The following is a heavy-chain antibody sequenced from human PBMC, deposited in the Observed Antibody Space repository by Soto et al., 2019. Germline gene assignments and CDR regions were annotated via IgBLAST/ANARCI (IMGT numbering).Heavy chain of an antibody. J-gene: IGHJ5*02. D-gene: IGHD2-21*01. CDR3: SGGGRPGQIDWFDP. V-gene: IGHV4-4*02. CDR1: GGSLSSCNW. Sequence: QVQLQESGPRLVKPSGTLSLTCAVYGGSLSSCNWWSWVRQPPGKGLEWIGEIYRYGSTSYNPSLKGRFTMAVDKSKNQTSVKMTSLTAADTAVYFCSGGGRPGQIDWFDPWGQGILVTVSS. CDR2: IYRYGST.